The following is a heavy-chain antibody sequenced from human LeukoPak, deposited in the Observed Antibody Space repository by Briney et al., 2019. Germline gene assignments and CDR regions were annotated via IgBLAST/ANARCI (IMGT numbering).Heavy chain of an antibody. Sequence: PSETLSLTCTVSGGSISSSSCYWGWIRQPPGKGLEWIGSIHYSGSTYYNLSLKSRVTIYVDKSKNQFSLKLRSVTAADTAVYYCARLWSTDCNGGSCPHQPNNWGQGTLVTVSS. J-gene: IGHJ4*02. CDR1: GGSISSSSCY. V-gene: IGHV4-39*01. D-gene: IGHD2-15*01. CDR2: IHYSGST. CDR3: ARLWSTDCNGGSCPHQPNN.